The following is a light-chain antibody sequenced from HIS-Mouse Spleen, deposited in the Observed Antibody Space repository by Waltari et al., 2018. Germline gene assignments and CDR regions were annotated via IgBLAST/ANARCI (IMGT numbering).Light chain of an antibody. V-gene: IGLV2-11*01. CDR2: DVS. J-gene: IGLJ2*01. CDR3: SSYTSSSFNVV. Sequence: QSALTQPRSVSGSPGQSVTIPCTGTSSDVGGYNYVSWYQQHPGKAPKLMLYDVSKRPSGVPDRFSGSKSGNTASLTISGLQAEDEADYYCSSYTSSSFNVVFGGGTKLTVL. CDR1: SSDVGGYNY.